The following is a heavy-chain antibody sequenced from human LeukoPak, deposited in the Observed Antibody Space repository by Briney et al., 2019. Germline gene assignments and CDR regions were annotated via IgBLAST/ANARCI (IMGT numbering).Heavy chain of an antibody. CDR3: ARDVATISNWFDP. J-gene: IGHJ5*02. V-gene: IGHV3-7*01. CDR2: INQDGSEK. Sequence: ETLSLTCTVSGGSISSSSYYWGWIRQAPGKGLEWVANINQDGSEKYYVDSVKGRFTISRDNAKNSLYLQMNSLRAEDTAVYYCARDVATISNWFDPWGQGALVTVSS. D-gene: IGHD5-24*01. CDR1: GGSISSSSYY.